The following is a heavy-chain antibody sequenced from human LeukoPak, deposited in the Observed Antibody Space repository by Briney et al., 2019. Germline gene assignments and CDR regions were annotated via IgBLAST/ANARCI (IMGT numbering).Heavy chain of an antibody. CDR2: IVPIFGTT. D-gene: IGHD3-10*01. CDR3: TRSRGSGSYLDY. Sequence: SVKVSCKASGGTFSSYAINWVRQAPGQGLEWMGRIVPIFGTTNYAQNFQGRVTITADESTSTAYMELSSLRSEDTAVYYCTRSRGSGSYLDYWGQETLVTVSS. CDR1: GGTFSSYA. V-gene: IGHV1-69*13. J-gene: IGHJ4*02.